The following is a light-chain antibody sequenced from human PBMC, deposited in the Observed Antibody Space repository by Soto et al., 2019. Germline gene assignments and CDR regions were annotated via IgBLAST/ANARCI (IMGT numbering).Light chain of an antibody. CDR2: GVS. CDR3: SSYASSSPFV. V-gene: IGLV2-14*01. J-gene: IGLJ1*01. CDR1: GSDVGGYKY. Sequence: QSVLTQPASVSGSPGQSITISCTGTGSDVGGYKYVSWYQQLPGKAPKLMIYGVSYRPSGVSDRFSGSKSGNTASLIISGLRAEDEADYYCSSYASSSPFVFGTGTKVTVL.